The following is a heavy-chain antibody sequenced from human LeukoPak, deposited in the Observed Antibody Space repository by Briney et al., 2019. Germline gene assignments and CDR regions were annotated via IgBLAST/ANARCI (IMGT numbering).Heavy chain of an antibody. J-gene: IGHJ3*02. Sequence: PSETLSLTCAVYGGSFSGYYWSWIRQPPGKGLEWIGEINHSGSTNYNPSLKSRVTISVDTSKNQFSLKLSSVTAADTAVYYCARPDAGGVAAFDAFDIWGQGTMVTVSS. CDR3: ARPDAGGVAAFDAFDI. D-gene: IGHD3-16*01. CDR2: INHSGST. V-gene: IGHV4-34*01. CDR1: GGSFSGYY.